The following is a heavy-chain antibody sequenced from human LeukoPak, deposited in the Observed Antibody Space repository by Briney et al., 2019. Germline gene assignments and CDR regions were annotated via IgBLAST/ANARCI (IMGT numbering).Heavy chain of an antibody. CDR3: ARGPSGYHNT. Sequence: GGSLRLSCAASGFTFSSYGMHWVRQAPGKGLEWVAFIRYDGSNKYYVGSVKGRFTISRDNSKNTLYLQMNSLRAEDTAVYYCARGPSGYHNTGGQGTLVTVSS. J-gene: IGHJ4*02. CDR2: IRYDGSNK. CDR1: GFTFSSYG. V-gene: IGHV3-30*02. D-gene: IGHD5-12*01.